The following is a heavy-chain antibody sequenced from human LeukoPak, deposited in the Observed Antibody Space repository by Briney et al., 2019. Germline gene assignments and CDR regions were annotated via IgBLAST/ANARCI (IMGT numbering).Heavy chain of an antibody. CDR1: GVTFSSYS. V-gene: IGHV3-48*04. D-gene: IGHD3-10*01. CDR2: ISSSSSTI. J-gene: IGHJ4*02. Sequence: GGSLRLSCAASGVTFSSYSMNWVRQAPGKGLEWVSYISSSSSTIYYADSVKGRFTISRDNAKNPLYLQMNSLRAEDTAVYYCARGKITTVRGAPDYWGQGTLVTVSS. CDR3: ARGKITTVRGAPDY.